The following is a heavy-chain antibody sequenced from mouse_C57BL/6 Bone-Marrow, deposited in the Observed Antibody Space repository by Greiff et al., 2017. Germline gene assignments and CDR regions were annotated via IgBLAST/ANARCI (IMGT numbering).Heavy chain of an antibody. Sequence: EVQLQQSGAELVKPGASVKLSCTASGFNIKDYYMHWVKQRTEQGLEWIGRIDPEDGETKYAPQFQGKATITADTSSNTAYLQLSSLTSEDTAVYYCAIYDYIFAYWGQGTLVTVSA. CDR1: GFNIKDYY. CDR3: AIYDYIFAY. CDR2: IDPEDGET. D-gene: IGHD2-4*01. J-gene: IGHJ3*01. V-gene: IGHV14-2*01.